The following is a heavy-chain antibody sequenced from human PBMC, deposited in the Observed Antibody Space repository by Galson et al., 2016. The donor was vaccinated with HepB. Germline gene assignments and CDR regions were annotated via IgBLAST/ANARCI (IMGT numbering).Heavy chain of an antibody. CDR1: GFSFSSYN. Sequence: SLRLSCAASGFSFSSYNMHWVRQAPGKGLEWVAVISYDGSNKYYADTVMGRFTIFRDNSKNTLYLQMNSLKPEATAVYYCATRVDAKDDRGQGTLVTVSS. CDR2: ISYDGSNK. V-gene: IGHV3-30*03. CDR3: ATRVDAKDD. D-gene: IGHD2-15*01. J-gene: IGHJ4*02.